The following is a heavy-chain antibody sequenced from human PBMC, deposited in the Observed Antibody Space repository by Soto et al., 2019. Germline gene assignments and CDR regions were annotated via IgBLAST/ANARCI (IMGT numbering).Heavy chain of an antibody. Sequence: ASVKVSCKASGYTFTGYYMHXVRQAPGQGLEWMGWINPNSGGTNYAQKFQGRVTMTRDTSISTAYMELSRLRSDDTAVYYCARGYYDFWSGPQVDYYYYGMDVWGQGTTVTVSS. CDR1: GYTFTGYY. D-gene: IGHD3-3*01. J-gene: IGHJ6*02. CDR3: ARGYYDFWSGPQVDYYYYGMDV. V-gene: IGHV1-2*02. CDR2: INPNSGGT.